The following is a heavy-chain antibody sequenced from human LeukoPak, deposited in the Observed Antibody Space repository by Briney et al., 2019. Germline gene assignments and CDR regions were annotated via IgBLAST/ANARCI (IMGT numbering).Heavy chain of an antibody. D-gene: IGHD1-7*01. V-gene: IGHV3-30*03. CDR1: GFTFGTYG. CDR2: ISKDGSNK. J-gene: IGHJ5*01. CDR3: ARGKNIWNYRSWFDS. Sequence: GGSLRLSCAASGFTFGTYGIHWVRQAPGKGLEWVAVISKDGSNKYYADSVKGRLIISRDNSKNTLYLQMNSLRVADTAVYYCARGKNIWNYRSWFDSWGQGTLVTVSS.